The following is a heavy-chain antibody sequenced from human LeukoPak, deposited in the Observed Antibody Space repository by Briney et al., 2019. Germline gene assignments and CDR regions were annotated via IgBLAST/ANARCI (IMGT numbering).Heavy chain of an antibody. V-gene: IGHV4-59*12. CDR1: GGSISSYY. J-gene: IGHJ6*03. CDR3: ARVSIAARPYYYYYYMDV. CDR2: IYSSGRT. D-gene: IGHD6-6*01. Sequence: PSETLSLTCSVSGGSISSYYWSWIRQPPGKGLEWIGYIYSSGRTSYNPSLKSRVTISVDTSKNQFSLKLSSVTAADTAVYYCARVSIAARPYYYYYYMDVWGKGTTVTVSS.